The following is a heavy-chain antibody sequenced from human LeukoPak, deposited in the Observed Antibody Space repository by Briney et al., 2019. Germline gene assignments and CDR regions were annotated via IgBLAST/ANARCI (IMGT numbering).Heavy chain of an antibody. Sequence: PSETVSLTCTVSGGSIRSYYWSWIRQPPGKGLEWIGYIYYSGSTNYNPSLKSRVTISVDTSKNLFSLKLSSVTAADTAVYYCARYSSGYGVDYWGQGTLVTVSS. CDR2: IYYSGST. V-gene: IGHV4-59*01. CDR3: ARYSSGYGVDY. D-gene: IGHD6-19*01. J-gene: IGHJ4*02. CDR1: GGSIRSYY.